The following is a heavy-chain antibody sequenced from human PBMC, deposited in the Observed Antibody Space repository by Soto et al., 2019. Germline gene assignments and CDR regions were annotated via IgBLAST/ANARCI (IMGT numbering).Heavy chain of an antibody. CDR1: GGSFSGYY. V-gene: IGHV4-34*01. J-gene: IGHJ4*02. CDR2: INHSGIT. CDR3: ARAYNWNYYYFDY. Sequence: PSETLSLTCAVYGGSFSGYYWSWIRQPPGKGLEWIGEINHSGITNYNPSLKSRVTISVDTSKNQFPLKLSSVTAADTAVYYCARAYNWNYYYFDYWGQGTMVTV. D-gene: IGHD1-7*01.